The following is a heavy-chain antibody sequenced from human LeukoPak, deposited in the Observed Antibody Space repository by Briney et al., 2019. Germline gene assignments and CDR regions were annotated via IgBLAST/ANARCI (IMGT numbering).Heavy chain of an antibody. V-gene: IGHV1-69*13. CDR1: GGTFSSYA. CDR2: IIPIFGTA. CDR3: ARLGYEGDFDY. J-gene: IGHJ4*02. Sequence: SVTVSFKASGGTFSSYAISWVRQAPGQGLEWMGGIIPIFGTANYAQKFQGRVTITADESTSTAYMELSSLRSEDTAVYYCARLGYEGDFDYWGQGTLVTVSS. D-gene: IGHD2-8*01.